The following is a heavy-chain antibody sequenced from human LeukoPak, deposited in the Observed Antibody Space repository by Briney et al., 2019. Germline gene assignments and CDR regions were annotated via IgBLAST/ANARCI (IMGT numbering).Heavy chain of an antibody. CDR2: INHSGST. V-gene: IGHV4-34*01. CDR3: ARGRGYSYGYSSTSRYYFDY. Sequence: PSETLSLTCAVYGGSFSGYYWSWIRQPPGKGLEWIGEINHSGSTNYNPSLKSRVTISVDTSKNQFSLKLSSVTAADTAVYYCARGRGYSYGYSSTSRYYFDYWGQGTPVTVSS. CDR1: GGSFSGYY. J-gene: IGHJ4*02. D-gene: IGHD5-18*01.